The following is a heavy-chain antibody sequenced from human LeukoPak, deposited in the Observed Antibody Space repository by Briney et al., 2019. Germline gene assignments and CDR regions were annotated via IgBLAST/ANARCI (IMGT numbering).Heavy chain of an antibody. CDR3: ARITMVRGVIITSPYFDY. Sequence: ASVKVSCKASGYTFTGYGISWVRQAPGQGLEWMGWISAYNGNTNYAQKLQGRVTMTTDTSTSTAYMELRSLRSDDTAVYYCARITMVRGVIITSPYFDYWGQGTLVTVSS. V-gene: IGHV1-18*01. CDR1: GYTFTGYG. CDR2: ISAYNGNT. D-gene: IGHD3-10*01. J-gene: IGHJ4*02.